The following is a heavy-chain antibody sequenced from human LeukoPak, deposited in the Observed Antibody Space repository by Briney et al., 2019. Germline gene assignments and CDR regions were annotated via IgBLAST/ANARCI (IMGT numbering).Heavy chain of an antibody. CDR1: RFTFRSYA. CDR3: AVFKAAAGLDY. V-gene: IGHV3-30*04. CDR2: ISYDGSNK. J-gene: IGHJ4*02. Sequence: GRSLRLSCEASRFTFRSYAMHWVRQAPGKGLEWVAVISYDGSNKYYADSVKGRFTISRDNSKNTLYLQMNSLRAEDTAVYYCAVFKAAAGLDYWGRGTLVTVSS. D-gene: IGHD6-13*01.